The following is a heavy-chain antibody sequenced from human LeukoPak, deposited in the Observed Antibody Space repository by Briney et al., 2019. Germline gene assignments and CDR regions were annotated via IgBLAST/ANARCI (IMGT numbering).Heavy chain of an antibody. Sequence: SETLSLTCTVSGGSISSYYWSWIRQPPGKGLEWIGYIYYNGNTNYNPSLKSRVTISVDTPKNQFSLKVSSVTAADTAVYYCARQKFSRYYDSSGYYYFDYWGQGTLVTVSS. CDR1: GGSISSYY. D-gene: IGHD3-22*01. J-gene: IGHJ4*02. CDR2: IYYNGNT. CDR3: ARQKFSRYYDSSGYYYFDY. V-gene: IGHV4-59*01.